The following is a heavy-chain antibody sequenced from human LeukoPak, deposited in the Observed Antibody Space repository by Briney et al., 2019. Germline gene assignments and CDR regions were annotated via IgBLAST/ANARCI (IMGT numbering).Heavy chain of an antibody. D-gene: IGHD3-22*01. V-gene: IGHV1-18*01. Sequence: GASVKVSCKASGYTFTSYGISWVRQAPGQGLEWMGWISAYNGNTNHAQKLQGRVTMTTDTSTSTAYMELRSLRSDDTAVYYCARAADYYDSSGYHLPDYWGQGTLVTVSS. J-gene: IGHJ4*02. CDR1: GYTFTSYG. CDR3: ARAADYYDSSGYHLPDY. CDR2: ISAYNGNT.